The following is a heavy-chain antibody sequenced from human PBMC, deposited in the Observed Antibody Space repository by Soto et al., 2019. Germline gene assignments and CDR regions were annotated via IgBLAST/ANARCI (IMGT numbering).Heavy chain of an antibody. CDR2: ISGSGGST. Sequence: EVQLLESGGGLVQPGGSLRLSCAASGFTFSSYAMSWVRQAPGQGLEWVSAISGSGGSTYYADSVKGRFTISRDNSKNTLYLQMNSLRAEDTAVYYCAKSPEVAQIGGMDVWGQGTTVTVSS. J-gene: IGHJ6*02. V-gene: IGHV3-23*01. CDR3: AKSPEVAQIGGMDV. CDR1: GFTFSSYA. D-gene: IGHD2-15*01.